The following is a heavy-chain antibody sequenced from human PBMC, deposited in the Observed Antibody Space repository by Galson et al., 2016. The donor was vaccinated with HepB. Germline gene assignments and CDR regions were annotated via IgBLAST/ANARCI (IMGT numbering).Heavy chain of an antibody. D-gene: IGHD3-10*01. CDR1: GFTFNSYK. J-gene: IGHJ6*02. CDR3: AREMVGGWIGDDDNYQYYYAVDV. Sequence: SLRLSCAASGFTFNSYKMNWVRQAPGKGLEWVSSISSSSISSYYADSVKGRVTVSRDNAKNSLYLQMNSLRVEDTAVYYWAREMVGGWIGDDDNYQYYYAVDVWGQGTTVTVSS. CDR2: ISSSSISS. V-gene: IGHV3-21*01.